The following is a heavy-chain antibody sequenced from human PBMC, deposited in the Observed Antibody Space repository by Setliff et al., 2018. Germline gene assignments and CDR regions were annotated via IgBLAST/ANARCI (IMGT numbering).Heavy chain of an antibody. V-gene: IGHV3-20*04. CDR1: GFTFDDYG. Sequence: GGSLRLSCAASGFTFDDYGMSWVRQAPGKGLEWVSGINWNGGSTGYADSVKGRFTISRDNAKNSLYLQMNSLRAEDTAVYYCAKESIDYYDSSGSLSTPFDYWGQGTLVTVSS. J-gene: IGHJ4*02. CDR3: AKESIDYYDSSGSLSTPFDY. D-gene: IGHD3-22*01. CDR2: INWNGGST.